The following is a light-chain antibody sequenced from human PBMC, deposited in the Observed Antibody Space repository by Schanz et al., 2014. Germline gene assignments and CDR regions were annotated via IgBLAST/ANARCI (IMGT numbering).Light chain of an antibody. V-gene: IGLV2-8*01. Sequence: QSALTQPPSASGSPGQSVTISCTGTSNDVGGYNYVSWYQQHPGKAPKVMISQVTKRPSGVPDRFSGSKSGNTASLTVSGLQAEDEADYYCSSYSGSDIVLFGGGTKLTVL. CDR1: SNDVGGYNY. J-gene: IGLJ2*01. CDR3: SSYSGSDIVL. CDR2: QVT.